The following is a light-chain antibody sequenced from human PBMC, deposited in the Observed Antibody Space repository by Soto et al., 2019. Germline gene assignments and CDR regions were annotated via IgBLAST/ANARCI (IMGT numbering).Light chain of an antibody. Sequence: QSVLTQPASVSGSPGQSITISCTGSSSDVGNYNLVSWYQQPPGKAPKLMIYEGSKWPSGVSNRFSGSKSGNTASLTISGLQAEDEADYYCCSYASSGAWVFGGGTKVTVL. V-gene: IGLV2-23*01. J-gene: IGLJ3*02. CDR2: EGS. CDR3: CSYASSGAWV. CDR1: SSDVGNYNL.